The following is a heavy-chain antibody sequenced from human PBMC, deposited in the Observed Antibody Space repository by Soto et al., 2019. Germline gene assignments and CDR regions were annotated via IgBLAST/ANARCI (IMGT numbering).Heavy chain of an antibody. V-gene: IGHV3-53*04. Sequence: EGQLVESGGGLVQPGGSLRLSYAASGFTVSSSYVSWVRQAPGKGLEWVSVIYSGGSTYYADSVKGRFTISRHNSKNTLYLQMNSLRAEDTAVYYCASGWRVDAFDIWGQGTMVTVSS. D-gene: IGHD3-3*01. CDR2: IYSGGST. CDR1: GFTVSSSY. CDR3: ASGWRVDAFDI. J-gene: IGHJ3*02.